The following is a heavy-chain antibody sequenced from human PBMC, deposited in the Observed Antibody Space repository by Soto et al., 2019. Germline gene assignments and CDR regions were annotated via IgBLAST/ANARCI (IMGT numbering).Heavy chain of an antibody. CDR1: GDSVSSNSAT. D-gene: IGHD6-25*01. Sequence: SQTLSLTCAISGDSVSSNSATWNWIRQSPSRGLEWLGRTYYRPKWYNDYAVSVKSRITINPDTSKNQFSLQLNSVTPEDTAVYHCGSARVGSDRFTLEPLVTWGQGALVT. CDR3: GSARVGSDRFTLEPLVT. V-gene: IGHV6-1*01. J-gene: IGHJ5*01. CDR2: TYYRPKWYN.